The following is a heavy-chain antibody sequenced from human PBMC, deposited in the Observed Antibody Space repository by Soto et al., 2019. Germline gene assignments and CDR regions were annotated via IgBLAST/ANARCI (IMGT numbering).Heavy chain of an antibody. CDR1: GYAFTTYG. CDR3: ARGRYGDY. CDR2: ISAHNGNT. V-gene: IGHV1-18*01. J-gene: IGHJ4*02. D-gene: IGHD1-1*01. Sequence: QVHLVQSGAEVKNPGASVKVSCKGSGYAFTTYGITWVRQYPGHGLEWMGWISAHNGNTNYAQKLQGRVTVTRDTSTSTAYMELRSLRSDDTAVYYCARGRYGDYWGQGALVTVSS.